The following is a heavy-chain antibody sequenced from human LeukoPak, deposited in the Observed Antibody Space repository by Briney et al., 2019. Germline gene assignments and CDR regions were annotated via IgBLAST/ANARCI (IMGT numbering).Heavy chain of an antibody. CDR3: ASSFYYDSRDY. CDR1: GGSFSGYF. Sequence: SETLSLTCVVYGGSFSGYFWSWIRQPPGKGLEWIGEITPSGSTNYNPFLKSRVSISIDTSKKKLSLRLTSVTAADSAVYYCASSFYYDSRDYWGQGTLVTVSS. J-gene: IGHJ4*02. CDR2: ITPSGST. V-gene: IGHV4-34*01. D-gene: IGHD3-22*01.